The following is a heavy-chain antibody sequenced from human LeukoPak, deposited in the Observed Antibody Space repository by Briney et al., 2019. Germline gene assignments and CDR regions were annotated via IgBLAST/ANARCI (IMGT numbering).Heavy chain of an antibody. J-gene: IGHJ4*02. CDR1: GFTFTRHW. V-gene: IGHV3-7*01. Sequence: GGSLRLSCAASGFTFTRHWMGWVRQAPGKGLEWVASVKKDGNQYSVDSVKGRFIISRDNARNSLSLQMISLRVEDTAIYFCARGPDYGDRLDYFDYWGQGTLVTVSS. CDR2: VKKDGNQ. D-gene: IGHD4-17*01. CDR3: ARGPDYGDRLDYFDY.